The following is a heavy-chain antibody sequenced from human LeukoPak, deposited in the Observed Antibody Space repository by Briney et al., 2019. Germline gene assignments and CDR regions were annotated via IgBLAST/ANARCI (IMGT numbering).Heavy chain of an antibody. CDR1: GGTFSSYA. CDR3: ARGYCSGGSCYYPFDY. Sequence: ASVKVSCMASGGTFSSYAISWVRQAPGQGLEWMGRIIPIFGTANYAQKFQGRVTITTDESTSTAYMELSSLRSEDTAVYYCARGYCSGGSCYYPFDYWGPGTLVTVSS. V-gene: IGHV1-69*05. D-gene: IGHD2-15*01. CDR2: IIPIFGTA. J-gene: IGHJ4*02.